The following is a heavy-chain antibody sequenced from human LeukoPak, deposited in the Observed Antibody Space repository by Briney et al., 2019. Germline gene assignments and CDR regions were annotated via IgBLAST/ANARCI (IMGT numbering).Heavy chain of an antibody. CDR1: GFTFSNYW. CDR2: IKQDGSEK. J-gene: IGHJ3*02. CDR3: ARRGYPTSPVGAFDI. Sequence: GRSLRLSCVASGFTFSNYWMTWVRQAPGKGLEWVANIKQDGSEKYHVDSVEGRFIISRDNAKNSLYLQMNRLRAEDTAVYYCARRGYPTSPVGAFDIWGQGTMVTVSS. D-gene: IGHD3-22*01. V-gene: IGHV3-7*01.